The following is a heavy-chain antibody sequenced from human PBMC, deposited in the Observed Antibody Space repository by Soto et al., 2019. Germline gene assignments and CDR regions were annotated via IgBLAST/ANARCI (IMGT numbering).Heavy chain of an antibody. CDR2: INPSGGST. V-gene: IGHV1-46*01. Sequence: VKVSCKASGYTFTSYYMHWVRQAPGQGLEWMGIINPSGGSTNYAQKLQGRVAMTRDTSTSTVYMELNSLRSEDTAVYYCAREFGTTGTTYIDYWGQGTLVSVSS. J-gene: IGHJ4*02. CDR1: GYTFTSYY. D-gene: IGHD1-1*01. CDR3: AREFGTTGTTYIDY.